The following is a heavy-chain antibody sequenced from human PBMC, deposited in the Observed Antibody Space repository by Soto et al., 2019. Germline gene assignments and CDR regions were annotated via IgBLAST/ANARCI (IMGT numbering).Heavy chain of an antibody. D-gene: IGHD4-17*01. V-gene: IGHV3-30*18. CDR3: AKVGTGDGDGGTFDY. CDR2: ISYDGSNK. Sequence: GGSLRLSCAASGFTFSSYGMHWVRQAPGKGLEWVAVISYDGSNKYYADSVKGRFTISRDNSKNTLYLQMNSLRAEDTAVYYCAKVGTGDGDGGTFDYWGQGTLVTVSS. CDR1: GFTFSSYG. J-gene: IGHJ4*02.